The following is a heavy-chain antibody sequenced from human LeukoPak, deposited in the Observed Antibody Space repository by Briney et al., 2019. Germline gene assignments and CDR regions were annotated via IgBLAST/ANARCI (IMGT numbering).Heavy chain of an antibody. D-gene: IGHD3-10*01. CDR2: IRSKAYGGTT. Sequence: GGSLRLSCTASGFTFGDYAMSWVRQAPGKGLEWVGFIRSKAYGGTTEYAASVKGRFTISRDDSKGIAYLQMNSLKTEDTAVYYCTRDQSYGSGSYYMGYWGQGTLVTVSS. J-gene: IGHJ4*02. V-gene: IGHV3-49*04. CDR3: TRDQSYGSGSYYMGY. CDR1: GFTFGDYA.